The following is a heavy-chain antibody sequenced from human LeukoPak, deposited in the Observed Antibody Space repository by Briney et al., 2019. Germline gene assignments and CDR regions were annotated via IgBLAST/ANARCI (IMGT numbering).Heavy chain of an antibody. CDR2: IYYSGST. D-gene: IGHD6-19*01. J-gene: IGHJ4*02. CDR1: GGSISNYY. Sequence: PSETLSLTCTVSGGSISNYYWSWIRQPPGKGLEWIGYIYYSGSTNYNPSLKSRVTISVDTSKNQFSLKLSSVTAADTAVYYCARAGIAVAAGLGYWGQGTLVTVSS. V-gene: IGHV4-59*08. CDR3: ARAGIAVAAGLGY.